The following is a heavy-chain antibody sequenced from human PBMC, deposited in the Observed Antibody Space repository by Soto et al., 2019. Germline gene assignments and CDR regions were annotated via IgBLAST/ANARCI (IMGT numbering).Heavy chain of an antibody. J-gene: IGHJ4*02. CDR2: INPNSGGT. Sequence: QVQLVQSGAEVKKPGASVKVSCKASGYTFTGYYMHWVRQAPGQGLEWMGWINPNSGGTHYAQKIQGRVTMTRDTSISTAYMELSRLRSDDTAVYYCARDLGYCSGGSCHAPTDYWGQGTLVTVSS. D-gene: IGHD2-15*01. V-gene: IGHV1-2*02. CDR1: GYTFTGYY. CDR3: ARDLGYCSGGSCHAPTDY.